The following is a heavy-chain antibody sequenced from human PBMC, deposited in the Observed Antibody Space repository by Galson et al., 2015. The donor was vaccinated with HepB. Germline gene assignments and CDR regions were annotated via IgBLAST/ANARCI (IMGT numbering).Heavy chain of an antibody. CDR2: LSYDGDYK. Sequence: SLRLSCAASGFTFGDYAMSWFRQAPGKGLEWVALLSYDGDYKYYADSVKGRLTISRDISKNTLYLQMNGLRVDDTAVYYCAKDYGSGSYYPGYWGQGTLVTVSS. CDR1: GFTFGDYA. D-gene: IGHD3-10*01. V-gene: IGHV3-30-3*02. CDR3: AKDYGSGSYYPGY. J-gene: IGHJ4*02.